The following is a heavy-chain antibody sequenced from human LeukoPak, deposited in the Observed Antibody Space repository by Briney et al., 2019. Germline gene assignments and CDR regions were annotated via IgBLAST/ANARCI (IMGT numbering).Heavy chain of an antibody. CDR1: GYSFTSYW. CDR2: IYPGDSDT. J-gene: IGHJ3*02. CDR3: ARSVMTGYYFDAFDS. Sequence: GESLKISWKGSGYSFTSYWIGWGRQMPGKGLEWMGIIYPGDSDTRYSPSFQGQVTISADKSISTAYLQWSSLKTSDTAMYYCARSVMTGYYFDAFDSWGQGTMVTVSS. V-gene: IGHV5-51*01. D-gene: IGHD3-9*01.